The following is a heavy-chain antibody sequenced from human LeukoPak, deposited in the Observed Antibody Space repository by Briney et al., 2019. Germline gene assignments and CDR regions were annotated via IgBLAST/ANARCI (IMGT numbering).Heavy chain of an antibody. V-gene: IGHV2-5*02. Sequence: SGPTLVNPTQTLTLTCTFSGFSLSTSGVGVGWIRQPPGKALEWLALIYWDDDKRYSPSLKSRLTITKDTSKNQVVLTMTNMDPVDTATYYCAHRPSASISGWFFAFDIWGQGTMVTVSS. CDR3: AHRPSASISGWFFAFDI. J-gene: IGHJ3*02. D-gene: IGHD6-19*01. CDR1: GFSLSTSGVG. CDR2: IYWDDDK.